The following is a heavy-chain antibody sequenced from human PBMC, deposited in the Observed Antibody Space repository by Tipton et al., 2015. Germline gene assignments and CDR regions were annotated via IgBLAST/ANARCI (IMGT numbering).Heavy chain of an antibody. D-gene: IGHD3-22*01. CDR1: GYSFTNSW. V-gene: IGHV5-51*01. CDR2: IYVGDSDT. Sequence: QLVQSGAEVKKPGESLKISCKGSGYSFTNSWIAWVRQMPGKGLEWMGIIYVGDSDTRYSQSFQGQVTISADKSISTAYLQWSSLKASDSAMYYCARHVSFYYDTHGSDALDIWAQGTMVTVSS. CDR3: ARHVSFYYDTHGSDALDI. J-gene: IGHJ3*02.